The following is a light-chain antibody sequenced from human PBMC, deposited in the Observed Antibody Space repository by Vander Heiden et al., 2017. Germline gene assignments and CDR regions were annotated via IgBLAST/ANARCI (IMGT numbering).Light chain of an antibody. CDR3: QESDNAPFT. J-gene: IGKJ3*01. CDR1: QSISRF. CDR2: DAS. V-gene: IGKV1-39*01. Sequence: IQMTQSPSSLSASVGDRVTITCRASQSISRFLNWYQQKSVRAPQLLIYDASNFQSAVPSRFSGSGSGTDFTLTISRLQPEDFATYYCQESDNAPFTFG.